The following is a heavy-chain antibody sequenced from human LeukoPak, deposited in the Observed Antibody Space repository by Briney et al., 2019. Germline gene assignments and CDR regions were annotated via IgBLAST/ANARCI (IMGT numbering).Heavy chain of an antibody. CDR2: IGRSGSPV. CDR3: ARRFDY. CDR1: GYSISSDYY. V-gene: IGHV3-11*04. Sequence: LSLTCTVSGYSISSDYYWGWVRQPPGKGLEWISSIGRSGSPVYNADSLKGRFSISRDNAKNSLYLQLNSLRAEDTAVYYCARRFDYWGQGTLVTVSS. J-gene: IGHJ4*02.